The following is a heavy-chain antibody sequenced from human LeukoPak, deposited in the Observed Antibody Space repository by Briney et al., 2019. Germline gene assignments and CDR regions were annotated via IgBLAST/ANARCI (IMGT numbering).Heavy chain of an antibody. CDR3: ARDTAYSSSWYGFDY. CDR2: ISSSSSTI. CDR1: GFTFSSYS. J-gene: IGHJ4*02. Sequence: PGGSLRLSCAASGFTFSSYSMNWVRQAPGKGLEWVSYISSSSSTIYYADSVKGRFTISRDNAKNSLYLQMNSLRAEDTAVYYCARDTAYSSSWYGFDYWGQGTLVTVSS. V-gene: IGHV3-48*04. D-gene: IGHD6-13*01.